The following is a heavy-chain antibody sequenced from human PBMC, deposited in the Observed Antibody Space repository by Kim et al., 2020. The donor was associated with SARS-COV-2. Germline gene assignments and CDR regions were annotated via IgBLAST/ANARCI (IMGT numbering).Heavy chain of an antibody. Sequence: SETLSLTCTVSGGSISSYYWSWIRQPPGKGLEWIGYIYYSGSTNYNPSLKSRVTISVDTSKNQFSLKLSSVTAADTAVYYCARQSYSSSWRGSWFDPWGQGTLVTVSS. D-gene: IGHD6-13*01. J-gene: IGHJ5*02. V-gene: IGHV4-59*08. CDR3: ARQSYSSSWRGSWFDP. CDR2: IYYSGST. CDR1: GGSISSYY.